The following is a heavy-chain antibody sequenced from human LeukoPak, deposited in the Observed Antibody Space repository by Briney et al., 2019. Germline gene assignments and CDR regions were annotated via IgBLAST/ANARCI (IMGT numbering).Heavy chain of an antibody. CDR3: AKLITVTTWYFQH. CDR1: GFTFSSHT. Sequence: HAGGSLRLSCTASGFTFSSHTMSWVRQAPGKGLEWVSAISGSGGSTYYADSVKGRFTISRDNPKNTLYLQMNSLRAEDTAVYYCAKLITVTTWYFQHWGQGTLVTVSS. D-gene: IGHD4-17*01. V-gene: IGHV3-23*01. J-gene: IGHJ1*01. CDR2: ISGSGGST.